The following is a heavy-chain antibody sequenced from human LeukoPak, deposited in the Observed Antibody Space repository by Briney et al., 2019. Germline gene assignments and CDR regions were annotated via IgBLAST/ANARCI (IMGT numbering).Heavy chain of an antibody. CDR3: ARSWSGGSCGGY. CDR2: INHSGST. V-gene: IGHV4-34*01. Sequence: SETLSLTCAVYGGSFSGYYLSWIRQPPGKGLEWIGEINHSGSTNYNPSLKSRVTISVDTSKNQFSLQLSPVTAADTAVYYCARSWSGGSCGGYWGQGTLVTVSS. D-gene: IGHD2-15*01. J-gene: IGHJ4*02. CDR1: GGSFSGYY.